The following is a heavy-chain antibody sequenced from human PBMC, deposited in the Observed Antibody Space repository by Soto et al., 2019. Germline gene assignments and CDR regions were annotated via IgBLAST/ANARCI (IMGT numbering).Heavy chain of an antibody. V-gene: IGHV3-9*01. CDR3: AKDIIRRIAARPPLLAY. CDR1: GFTFDDYA. J-gene: IGHJ4*02. D-gene: IGHD6-6*01. CDR2: ISWNSGSI. Sequence: GGSLRLSCAASGFTFDDYAMHWVRQAPGKGLEWVSGISWNSGSIGYADSVKGRFTISRDNAKNSLYLQMNSLRAEDTALYYCAKDIIRRIAARPPLLAYCGQGSLVPGSS.